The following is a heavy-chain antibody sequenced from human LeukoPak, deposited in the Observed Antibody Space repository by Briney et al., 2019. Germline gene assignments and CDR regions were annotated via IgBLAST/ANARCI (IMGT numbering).Heavy chain of an antibody. V-gene: IGHV3-72*01. CDR2: TRNKANSYTT. CDR1: GFTFSSYG. J-gene: IGHJ4*02. CDR3: ARSARGRELDY. Sequence: GGSLRLSCAASGFTFSSYGMHWVRQAPGKGLEWVGRTRNKANSYTTEYAASVKGRFTISRDDSKNSLYLQMNSLKTEDTAVYYCARSARGRELDYWGQGTLVTVSS. D-gene: IGHD3-10*01.